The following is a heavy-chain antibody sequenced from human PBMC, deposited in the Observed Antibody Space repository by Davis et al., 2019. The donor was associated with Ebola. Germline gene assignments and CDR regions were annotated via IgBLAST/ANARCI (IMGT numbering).Heavy chain of an antibody. Sequence: PGGSLRLSCAASGFTSSHSRMSWFPLAPCKGLEWVAKIQQDGSEKNYVDSVKGRFTISRDNSKNSLFLQMDSLRAEDTAVYYCTRHINWAFDYWGQGTLVTVS. CDR1: GFTSSHSR. D-gene: IGHD1-1*01. V-gene: IGHV3-7*01. CDR3: TRHINWAFDY. CDR2: IQQDGSEK. J-gene: IGHJ4*02.